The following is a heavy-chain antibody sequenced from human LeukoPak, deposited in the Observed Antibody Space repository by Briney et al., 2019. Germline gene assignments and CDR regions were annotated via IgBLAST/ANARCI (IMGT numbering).Heavy chain of an antibody. D-gene: IGHD6-25*01. CDR2: INYSGST. J-gene: IGHJ4*02. Sequence: SETLSLTCAVSGGSISSHYWSWIRQPPGKGLEWIGYINYSGSTNYNPSLKSRVTISVDTSNNQFLLKLSSVTAADTAVYYCARSRSGRIPPDYWGRGTLVTVPS. CDR3: ARSRSGRIPPDY. CDR1: GGSISSHY. V-gene: IGHV4-59*11.